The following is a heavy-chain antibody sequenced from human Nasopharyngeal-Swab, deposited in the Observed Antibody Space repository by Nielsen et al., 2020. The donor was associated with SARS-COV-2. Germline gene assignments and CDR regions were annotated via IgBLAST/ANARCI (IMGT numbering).Heavy chain of an antibody. Sequence: SVKVSCKASGGTFSSYAISWVRQALGQGLEWMGGIIPIFGTANYAQKFQGRVTITADESTSTAYMELSSLRSEDTAVYYCARDLAHSGYARRGMDVWGQGTTVTVSS. J-gene: IGHJ6*02. CDR1: GGTFSSYA. CDR2: IIPIFGTA. CDR3: ARDLAHSGYARRGMDV. D-gene: IGHD5-12*01. V-gene: IGHV1-69*13.